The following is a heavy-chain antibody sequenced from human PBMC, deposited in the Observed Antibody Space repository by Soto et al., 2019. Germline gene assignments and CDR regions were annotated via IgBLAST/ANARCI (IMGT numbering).Heavy chain of an antibody. J-gene: IGHJ4*02. CDR1: GYSISSSNW. CDR3: ATYGSGSYKPTTFDY. CDR2: IYYSGTT. D-gene: IGHD3-10*01. Sequence: SETLSLTCAVSGYSISSSNWWGWIRQPPGKGLEWIGYIYYSGTTYYNPSLKSRVTMSVDTSKNQFSLKLTSVTAADTAVYYCATYGSGSYKPTTFDYWGQGTLVTVSS. V-gene: IGHV4-28*01.